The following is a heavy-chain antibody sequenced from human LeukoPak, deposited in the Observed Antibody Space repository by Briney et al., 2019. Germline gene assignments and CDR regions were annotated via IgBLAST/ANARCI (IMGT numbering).Heavy chain of an antibody. CDR2: IYYSGST. CDR1: GGSISSSSYY. D-gene: IGHD3-10*01. J-gene: IGHJ4*02. Sequence: NPSETLSLTCTVSGGSISSSSYYWGWIRQPPGKGLEWIGSIYYSGSTYYNPSLKSRVTISVDTSKNQFSLKLSSVTAADTAVYYCARQATVGRTGGLFDYWGQGTLVTVSS. CDR3: ARQATVGRTGGLFDY. V-gene: IGHV4-39*01.